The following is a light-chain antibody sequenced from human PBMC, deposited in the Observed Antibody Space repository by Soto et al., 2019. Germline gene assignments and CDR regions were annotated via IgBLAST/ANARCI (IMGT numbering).Light chain of an antibody. V-gene: IGKV1-39*01. CDR2: AAS. Sequence: DIQMTQSPSSLSASVGARVTITCRASQSISSYLNWYQQKPGKAPKLLIYAASSLQSGVPSRFIGSGSGTDFTLTISSLQPEDFATYYCQQSYSTSPLTFGGGTKVEIK. CDR1: QSISSY. CDR3: QQSYSTSPLT. J-gene: IGKJ4*01.